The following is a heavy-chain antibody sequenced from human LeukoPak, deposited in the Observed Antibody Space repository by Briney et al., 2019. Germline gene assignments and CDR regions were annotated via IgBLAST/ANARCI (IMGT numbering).Heavy chain of an antibody. D-gene: IGHD5-24*01. Sequence: GGSLRLSCAASGFTVSSTYMSWVRQAPGKGLEWVSVFYSGGQTYYADSVKGRFTISRHNSKNTLYLQMSSLRTEDTAVYYCARAGDGYSYEYYFDYWGQGTLVTVSS. CDR2: FYSGGQT. J-gene: IGHJ4*02. CDR1: GFTVSSTY. V-gene: IGHV3-53*04. CDR3: ARAGDGYSYEYYFDY.